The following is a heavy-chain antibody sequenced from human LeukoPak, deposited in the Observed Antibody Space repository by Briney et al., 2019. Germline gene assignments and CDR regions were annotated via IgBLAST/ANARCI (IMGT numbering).Heavy chain of an antibody. V-gene: IGHV3-15*01. CDR2: IKSKTDGGTT. Sequence: GGSLRLSCAASGFTFSNAWMSWVRQAPGKGLEWVGRIKSKTDGGTTDYAAPVKGRFTISRDDSKNTLYLQMNSLKTEDAAVYYCTTDGGSSGYYYGDYWGQGTLVTVSS. CDR1: GFTFSNAW. CDR3: TTDGGSSGYYYGDY. D-gene: IGHD3-22*01. J-gene: IGHJ4*02.